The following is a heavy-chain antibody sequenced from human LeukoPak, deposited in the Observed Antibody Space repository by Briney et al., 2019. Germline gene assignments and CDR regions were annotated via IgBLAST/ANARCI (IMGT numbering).Heavy chain of an antibody. CDR1: GFTVSSNY. Sequence: PGGSLRLACAASGFTVSSNYMSWVRQAPGKGLEWVSVIYSGGSTYYADSVKGRFTISRDNSKNTLYLQMNSLRAEDTAVYYCARASGQRLAGYYYYYMDVWGKGTTVTISS. J-gene: IGHJ6*03. D-gene: IGHD6-25*01. V-gene: IGHV3-66*01. CDR2: IYSGGST. CDR3: ARASGQRLAGYYYYYMDV.